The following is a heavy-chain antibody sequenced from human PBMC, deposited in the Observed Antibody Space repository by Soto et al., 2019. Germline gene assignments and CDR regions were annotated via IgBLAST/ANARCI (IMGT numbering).Heavy chain of an antibody. Sequence: GGSLRLSCAASGFTFSNTWMNWVRQAPGKGLERVGRIKTKTDGGTTDDAAPVKGRFTISRDDSKNTLYLQMNSLKTEDTAVYYCATVMDRRGYGMDVWGQGTTVTVSS. CDR2: IKTKTDGGTT. J-gene: IGHJ6*02. D-gene: IGHD2-2*03. CDR1: GFTFSNTW. V-gene: IGHV3-15*07. CDR3: ATVMDRRGYGMDV.